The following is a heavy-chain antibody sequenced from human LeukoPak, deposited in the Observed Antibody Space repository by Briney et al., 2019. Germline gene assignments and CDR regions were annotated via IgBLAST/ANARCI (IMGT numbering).Heavy chain of an antibody. J-gene: IGHJ4*02. CDR2: ISIYHGST. CDR3: ARDRRVVATISSYFDY. V-gene: IGHV1-18*01. CDR1: GYTFSGIG. D-gene: IGHD5-12*01. Sequence: ASVKVSCKTSGYTFSGIGISWVRQAPGQGLEWVGWISIYHGSTDYSKKFQGSVTMTTDTSTSTVYMDLRGLNADDTAVYYCARDRRVVATISSYFDYWGQGTLVTVSS.